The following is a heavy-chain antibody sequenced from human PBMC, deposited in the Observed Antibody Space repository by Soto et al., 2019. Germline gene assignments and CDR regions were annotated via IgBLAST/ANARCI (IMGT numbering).Heavy chain of an antibody. CDR1: GITFSSYA. CDR2: ISYDGSNK. CDR3: ARTTGYSSSWYLRYGYYFGY. J-gene: IGHJ4*02. D-gene: IGHD6-13*01. Sequence: GGSLRLSCTASGITFSSYAMHWVRQAPGKGLEWVAVISYDGSNKYYADSVKGRFTISRDNSKNTLYLQMNSLRAEDTAVYYCARTTGYSSSWYLRYGYYFGYSRQGPPVTVSS. V-gene: IGHV3-30-3*01.